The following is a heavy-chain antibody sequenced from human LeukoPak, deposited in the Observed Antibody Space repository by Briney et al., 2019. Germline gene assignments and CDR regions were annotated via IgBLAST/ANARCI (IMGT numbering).Heavy chain of an antibody. CDR2: IKSKTDGGTT. V-gene: IGHV3-15*01. J-gene: IGHJ4*02. CDR3: TTLDYVWGSYRQTYFDY. D-gene: IGHD3-16*02. CDR1: GFTFSSYW. Sequence: PGGSLRLSCAASGFTFSSYWMSWVRQAPGKGLEWVGRIKSKTDGGTTDYAAPVKGRFTISRDDSKNTLYLQMNSLKTEDTAVYYCTTLDYVWGSYRQTYFDYWGQGTLVTVSS.